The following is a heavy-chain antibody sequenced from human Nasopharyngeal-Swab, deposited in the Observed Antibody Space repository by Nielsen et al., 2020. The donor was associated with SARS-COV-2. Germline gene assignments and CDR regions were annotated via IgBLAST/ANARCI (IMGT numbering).Heavy chain of an antibody. CDR3: VKDSSSWLDYFDY. D-gene: IGHD6-13*01. CDR1: GFTFSSYG. J-gene: IGHJ4*02. Sequence: GESLKISCAASGFTFSSYGMHWVRQAPGKGLEYVSAISSNGGSTYYADSVKGRFTISRDNSKNTLYLQMSSLRAEDTAVYYCVKDSSSWLDYFDYWGQGTLVTVSS. V-gene: IGHV3-64D*06. CDR2: ISSNGGST.